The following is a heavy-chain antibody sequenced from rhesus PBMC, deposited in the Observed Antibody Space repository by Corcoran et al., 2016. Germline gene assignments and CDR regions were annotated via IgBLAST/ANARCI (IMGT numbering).Heavy chain of an antibody. CDR2: ISYNVSP. Sequence: QLQLQESGPGLVKPSETLSLTCAVSGYSISSGYGWSWIRQPPGNGLEWIGYISYNVSPSYHPSLKSRVTISRDTSKNQFSRKLSSVTAADAAVYYCASLYSSGWYTNPDYWGQGVLVTVSS. V-gene: IGHV4-122*02. CDR1: GYSISSGYG. J-gene: IGHJ4*01. D-gene: IGHD6-31*01. CDR3: ASLYSSGWYTNPDY.